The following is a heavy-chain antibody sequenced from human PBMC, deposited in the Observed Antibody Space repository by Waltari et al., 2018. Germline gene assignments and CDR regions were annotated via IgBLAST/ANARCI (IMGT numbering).Heavy chain of an antibody. V-gene: IGHV1-8*01. CDR1: GYTFTSYD. CDR3: ARNYAVVREFDP. D-gene: IGHD2-21*01. Sequence: CKASGYTFTSYDINWVRQATGQGLEWMGWMNPNSGNTGYAQKFQGRVTMTRNTSISTAYMELSSLRSEDTAVYYCARNYAVVREFDPWGQGTLVTVSS. J-gene: IGHJ5*02. CDR2: MNPNSGNT.